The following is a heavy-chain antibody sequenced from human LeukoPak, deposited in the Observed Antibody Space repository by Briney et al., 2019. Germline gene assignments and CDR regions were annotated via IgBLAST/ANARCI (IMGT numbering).Heavy chain of an antibody. CDR1: GFTFSSYA. CDR3: AGNPPLEYFQH. CDR2: ISGSGGST. V-gene: IGHV3-23*01. J-gene: IGHJ1*01. Sequence: GGSLRLSCAASGFTFSSYAMSWVRQAPGKGLEWVSAISGSGGSTYYADSVKGRFTISRDNSKNTLYLQMDSLRAEDTAVYYCAGNPPLEYFQHWGQGTLVTVSS.